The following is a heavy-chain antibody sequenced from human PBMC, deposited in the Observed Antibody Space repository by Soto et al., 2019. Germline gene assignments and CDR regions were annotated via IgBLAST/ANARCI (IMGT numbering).Heavy chain of an antibody. CDR3: ARGVGYCSGCSCYTFGY. CDR2: IIPIFGTA. J-gene: IGHJ4*02. CDR1: GGTFSSYA. D-gene: IGHD2-15*01. Sequence: QVQLVQSGAEVKKPGSSVKVSCKASGGTFSSYAISWVRQAPGQGLEWMGGIIPIFGTANYAQKFQGRVTITAEGSTSTAHIEESSLSGEDTAVYYCARGVGYCSGCSCYTFGYLGQGTLVTVSS. V-gene: IGHV1-69*12.